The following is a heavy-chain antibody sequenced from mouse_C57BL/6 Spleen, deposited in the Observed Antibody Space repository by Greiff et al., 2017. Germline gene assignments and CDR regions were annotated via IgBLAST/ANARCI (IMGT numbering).Heavy chain of an antibody. CDR1: GYTFTSYW. D-gene: IGHD3-2*02. CDR3: ARSDSSGYFDY. V-gene: IGHV1-69*01. J-gene: IGHJ2*01. CDR2: IDPSDSYT. Sequence: VQLQESGAELVKPGASVKMSCKASGYTFTSYWITWVKQRPGQGLEWIGEIDPSDSYTNYNQKFKGKSTLTVDKSSSTAYMQLSSLTSEDSAVYYCARSDSSGYFDYWGQGTTLTVSS.